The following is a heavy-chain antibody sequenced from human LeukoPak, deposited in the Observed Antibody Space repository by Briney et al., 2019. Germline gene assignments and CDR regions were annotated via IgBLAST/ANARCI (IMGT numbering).Heavy chain of an antibody. J-gene: IGHJ6*02. CDR2: INPNSGGT. Sequence: ASVKVSCKASGYTFTGYYMHWVRQAPGHGLEWMGWINPNSGGTNYAQKFQGRVTMTRDTSISTAYMELSRLRSDDTAVYYCARSLMMYSSGWYSTPTYYYGMDVWGQGTTVTVSS. CDR3: ARSLMMYSSGWYSTPTYYYGMDV. CDR1: GYTFTGYY. D-gene: IGHD6-19*01. V-gene: IGHV1-2*02.